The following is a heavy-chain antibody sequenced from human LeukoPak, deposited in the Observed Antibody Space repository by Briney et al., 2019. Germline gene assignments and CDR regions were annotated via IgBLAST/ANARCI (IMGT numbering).Heavy chain of an antibody. CDR1: GFTFSSHG. D-gene: IGHD1-26*01. CDR3: ARPRVGATGWFDP. Sequence: GGSLRLSCAASGFTFSSHGMNWVRQAPGKGLEWVSGISPNGVITYYADSVKGRFTISRDNAKNSLYLQMNSLRAEDTAVYYCARPRVGATGWFDPWGQGTLVTVSS. J-gene: IGHJ5*02. CDR2: ISPNGVIT. V-gene: IGHV3-48*01.